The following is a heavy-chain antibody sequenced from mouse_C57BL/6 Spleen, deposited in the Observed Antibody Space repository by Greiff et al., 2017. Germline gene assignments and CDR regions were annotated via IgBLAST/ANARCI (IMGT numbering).Heavy chain of an antibody. CDR1: GYTFTSYW. Sequence: QVHVKQPGAELVKPGASVKLSCKASGYTFTSYWMHWVKQRPGQGLEWIGMIHPNSGSTNYNEKFKSKATLTVDKSSSTAYMQLSSLTSEDSAVYYCASPKDYYWYFDVWGTGTTVTVSS. V-gene: IGHV1-64*01. CDR3: ASPKDYYWYFDV. D-gene: IGHD2-13*01. J-gene: IGHJ1*03. CDR2: IHPNSGST.